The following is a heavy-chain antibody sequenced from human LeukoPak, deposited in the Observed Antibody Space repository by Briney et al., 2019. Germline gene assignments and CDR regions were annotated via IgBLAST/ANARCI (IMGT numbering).Heavy chain of an antibody. CDR3: ARGPYDSSGYYYAFDI. D-gene: IGHD3-22*01. CDR1: GFTFSSYS. J-gene: IGHJ3*02. V-gene: IGHV3-21*01. CDR2: ISSSSSYI. Sequence: GGSLRLSCAASGFTFSSYSMNWVRQAPGKGLEWVSSISSSSSYIYYADSVKGRSTISRDNAKNSLYLQMNSLRAEDTAVYYCARGPYDSSGYYYAFDIWGQGTMVTVSS.